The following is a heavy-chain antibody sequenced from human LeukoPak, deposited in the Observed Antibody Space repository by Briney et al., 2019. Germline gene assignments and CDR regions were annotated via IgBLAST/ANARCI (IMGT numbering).Heavy chain of an antibody. CDR2: ISYDGSNK. J-gene: IGHJ6*02. V-gene: IGHV3-30-3*01. D-gene: IGHD3-3*01. CDR3: ARAYYDFWSGYSHYYYYYGMDV. Sequence: GGSLRLSCAASGFTFSSYAMHWVRQAPGKGLEWVSAISYDGSNKYYADSVKGRFTISRDNSKNTLYLQMNSLRAEDTAVYYCARAYYDFWSGYSHYYYYYGMDVWGQGTTVTVSS. CDR1: GFTFSSYA.